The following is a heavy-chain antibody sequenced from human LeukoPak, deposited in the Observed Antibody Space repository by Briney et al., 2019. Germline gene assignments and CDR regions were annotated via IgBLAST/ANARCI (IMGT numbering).Heavy chain of an antibody. CDR1: GFTFSSYG. D-gene: IGHD6-19*01. CDR3: ARDSSGWFDY. Sequence: GGSLRLSCTASGFTFSSYGMHWVRQAPGKGLEWVAVIWFDGGNKYYADSVKGRFTISRDNSKNTLYLQMNSLRGEDTAVYYRARDSSGWFDYWGQGTLVTVSS. J-gene: IGHJ4*02. V-gene: IGHV3-33*01. CDR2: IWFDGGNK.